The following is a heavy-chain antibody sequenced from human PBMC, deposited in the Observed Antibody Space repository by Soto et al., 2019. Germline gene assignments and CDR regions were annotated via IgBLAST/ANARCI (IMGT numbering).Heavy chain of an antibody. CDR3: ARPRFRGMDV. V-gene: IGHV3-7*03. CDR1: GFRLSNHF. J-gene: IGHJ6*02. CDR2: IKEDGREK. D-gene: IGHD3-10*01. Sequence: EMQLVESGGGLVQPGGSLRLSCVASGFRLSNHFMNWVRQAPGKGLEWVATIKEDGREKYYVESVEARFTISRDNAKNSLYLEVSNVRDGDTAVYYCARPRFRGMDVWGQGTTVTVSS.